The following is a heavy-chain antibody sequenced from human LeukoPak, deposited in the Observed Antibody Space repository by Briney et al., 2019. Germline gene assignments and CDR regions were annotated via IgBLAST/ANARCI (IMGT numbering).Heavy chain of an antibody. CDR3: ARDGRRAFDI. CDR2: IYHSGST. CDR1: GGSISSGGYS. Sequence: SETLSLTCAVSGGSISSGGYSWSWIRQPLGKGLEWIGYIYHSGSTYYNPSLKSRVTISVDRSKNQFSLKLSSVTAADTAVYYCARDGRRAFDIWGQGTMVTVSS. V-gene: IGHV4-30-2*01. J-gene: IGHJ3*02.